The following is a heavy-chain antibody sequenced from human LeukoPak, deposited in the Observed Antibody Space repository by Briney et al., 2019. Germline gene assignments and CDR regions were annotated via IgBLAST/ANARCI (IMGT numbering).Heavy chain of an antibody. J-gene: IGHJ4*02. D-gene: IGHD1-26*01. CDR3: ARDSVSYHFDY. V-gene: IGHV4-59*11. CDR2: IYYSGST. CDR1: GGSISSHY. Sequence: SETLSLTCTVSGGSISSHYWSWIRKPPRKGLEWIGYIYYSGSTTYNPSLKSRVTISVETSKNQFSLKLSSVTAADTAVYYCARDSVSYHFDYWGQGTLVTVSS.